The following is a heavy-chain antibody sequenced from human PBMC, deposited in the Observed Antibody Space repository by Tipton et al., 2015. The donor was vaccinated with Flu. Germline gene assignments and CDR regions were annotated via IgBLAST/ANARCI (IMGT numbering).Heavy chain of an antibody. J-gene: IGHJ4*02. Sequence: SLRLSCAASGFTFSSYGMHWVRQAPGKGLEWVAFIRYDGSNKYYADSVKGRFTISRDNSKNTLYLQMNSLRAEGTAVYYCAKDDGDYYDSSGYYGYFDYWGQGTLVTVSS. CDR1: GFTFSSYG. CDR2: IRYDGSNK. V-gene: IGHV3-30*02. D-gene: IGHD3-22*01. CDR3: AKDDGDYYDSSGYYGYFDY.